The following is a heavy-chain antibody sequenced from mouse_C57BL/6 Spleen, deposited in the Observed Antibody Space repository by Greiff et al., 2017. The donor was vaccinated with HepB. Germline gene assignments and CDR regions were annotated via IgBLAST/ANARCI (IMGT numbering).Heavy chain of an antibody. D-gene: IGHD1-1*01. V-gene: IGHV5-6*02. J-gene: IGHJ3*01. CDR3: ASLSGSPFAY. CDR2: ISSGGSYT. CDR1: GFTFSSYG. Sequence: DVMLVESGGDLVKPGGSLKLSCAASGFTFSSYGMSWVRQTPDKRLEWVATISSGGSYTYYPDSVKGRFTISRDNAKNTLYLQMSSLKSEDTAMYYCASLSGSPFAYWGQGTLVTVSA.